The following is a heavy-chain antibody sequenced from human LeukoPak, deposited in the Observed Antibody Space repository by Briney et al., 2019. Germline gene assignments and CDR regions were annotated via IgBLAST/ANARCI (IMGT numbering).Heavy chain of an antibody. D-gene: IGHD3-10*01. J-gene: IGHJ6*04. CDR1: GGSISSYY. V-gene: IGHV4-59*01. Sequence: SETLSLTCTVSGGSISSYYWSWIRQPPGKGLEWIGYIYYSGSTNYNPSLKSRVTISVDTSKNQFSPKLSSVTAADTAVYYCARDPGNPYYYGSGSPPFYYYYGMDVWGKGTTVTVSS. CDR2: IYYSGST. CDR3: ARDPGNPYYYGSGSPPFYYYYGMDV.